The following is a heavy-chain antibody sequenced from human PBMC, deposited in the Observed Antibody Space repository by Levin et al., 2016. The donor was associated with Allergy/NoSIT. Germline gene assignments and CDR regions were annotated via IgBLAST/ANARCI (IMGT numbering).Heavy chain of an antibody. CDR3: AKERSSSSGRPYDL. D-gene: IGHD3-10*01. CDR2: VNDGGYVT. J-gene: IGHJ5*02. CDR1: GFTFGTYA. V-gene: IGHV3-23*01. Sequence: GESLKISCAASGFTFGTYAMSWVRQAPGKGLEWVSVVNDGGYVTYYADSVKGRFSISRDNSKKMLYLQMDNLRGEDTAVYHCAKERSSSSGRPYDLWGQGTLVTVSS.